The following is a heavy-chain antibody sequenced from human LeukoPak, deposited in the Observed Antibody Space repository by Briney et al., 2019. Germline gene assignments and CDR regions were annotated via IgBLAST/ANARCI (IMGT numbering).Heavy chain of an antibody. D-gene: IGHD3-16*02. CDR2: ISSSSSYI. Sequence: RGSLRLSCAASGFTFSSYSMNWVRQAPGKGLEWVSSISSSSSYIYYADSVKGRFTISRDNAKNSLYLQMNSLRAEDTAVYYCARGPENYDYVWGSYRYPDYWGQGTLVTVSS. V-gene: IGHV3-21*01. CDR1: GFTFSSYS. CDR3: ARGPENYDYVWGSYRYPDY. J-gene: IGHJ4*02.